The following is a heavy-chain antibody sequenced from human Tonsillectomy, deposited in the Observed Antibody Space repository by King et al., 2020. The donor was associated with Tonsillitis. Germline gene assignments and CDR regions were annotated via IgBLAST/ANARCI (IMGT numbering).Heavy chain of an antibody. CDR1: GGSISSYF. CDR2: MYYSGST. CDR3: ARLAGGKSANAFDI. Sequence: VQLQESGPGLVKPSETLSLTCTVSGGSISSYFWSWIRQPPGKGLECIGYMYYSGSTNYNPSLKSRVTISIDTSKNQFSLKVSSVTAADTAVYYCARLAGGKSANAFDIWGQGTMVTVSS. J-gene: IGHJ3*02. D-gene: IGHD4-23*01. V-gene: IGHV4-59*08.